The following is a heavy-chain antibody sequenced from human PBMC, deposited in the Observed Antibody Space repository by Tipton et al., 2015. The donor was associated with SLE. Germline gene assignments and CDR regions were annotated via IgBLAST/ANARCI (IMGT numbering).Heavy chain of an antibody. CDR2: IYYSGST. CDR1: GGSINIYY. V-gene: IGHV4-59*12. D-gene: IGHD2-8*01. Sequence: TLSLTCTVTGGSINIYYWNWIRQSLGKGLEWIGYIYYSGSTYYNPSLKSRVTMSVDTTKSQFSLNLKSVTATDTAVYYCTKDYYKWSRDYWDQGALVTVSS. CDR3: TKDYYKWSRDY. J-gene: IGHJ4*02.